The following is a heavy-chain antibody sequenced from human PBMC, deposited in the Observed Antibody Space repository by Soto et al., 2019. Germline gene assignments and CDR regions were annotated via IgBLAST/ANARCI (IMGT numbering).Heavy chain of an antibody. CDR2: IKQDGSEK. V-gene: IGHV3-7*03. CDR3: ARDPRYYGSGSYYVGHFDY. J-gene: IGHJ4*02. CDR1: GFTFSSYW. Sequence: ASVKVSCAASGFTFSSYWMSWVRQAPGKGLEWVANIKQDGSEKYYVDSVKGRFTISRDNAKNSLYLQMNSLRAEDTAVYYCARDPRYYGSGSYYVGHFDYWGQGTLVTVSS. D-gene: IGHD3-10*01.